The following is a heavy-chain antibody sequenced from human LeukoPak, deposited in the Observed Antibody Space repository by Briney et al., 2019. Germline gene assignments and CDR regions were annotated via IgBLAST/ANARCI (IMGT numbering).Heavy chain of an antibody. J-gene: IGHJ4*02. D-gene: IGHD6-13*01. CDR2: IYWNDGK. CDR1: GFSLSTRGVA. V-gene: IGHV2-5*01. Sequence: SGPTLVNPTQTLTLTCTFSGFSLSTRGVAVGWIRQPPGKALEWLALIYWNDGKRYSPSLQSGLTITRDTSKNQVVLTMTNMDPVDTATYYCAYRPPGGSQMDFWGQGTLVTVSS. CDR3: AYRPPGGSQMDF.